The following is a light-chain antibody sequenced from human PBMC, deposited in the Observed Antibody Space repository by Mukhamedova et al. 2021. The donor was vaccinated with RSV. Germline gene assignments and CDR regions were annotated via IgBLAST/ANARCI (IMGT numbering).Light chain of an antibody. V-gene: IGLV2-14*01. CDR1: TYDS. J-gene: IGLJ2*01. Sequence: GQSITVSCSGSTYDSLAWYQQRPGKAPKVIIYEVSNRPSGISDRFSGSKSDNTASLTISGLQAEDEGIYFCSSFGSNNRVLFGGG. CDR3: SSFGSNNRVL. CDR2: EVS.